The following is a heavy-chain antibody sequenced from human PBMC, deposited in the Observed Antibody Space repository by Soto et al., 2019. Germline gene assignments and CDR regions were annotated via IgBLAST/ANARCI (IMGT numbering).Heavy chain of an antibody. CDR3: ARDLQDIVVVVAATASGYYGMDV. CDR2: ISYDGSNK. CDR1: GFTFSSYA. V-gene: IGHV3-30-3*01. Sequence: GGSLRLSCAASGFTFSSYAMHWVRQAPGKGLEWVAVISYDGSNKYYADSVKGRFTISRDNSKNTLYLQMNSLRAEDTAVYYCARDLQDIVVVVAATASGYYGMDVCGQGTTVTVS. J-gene: IGHJ6*02. D-gene: IGHD2-15*01.